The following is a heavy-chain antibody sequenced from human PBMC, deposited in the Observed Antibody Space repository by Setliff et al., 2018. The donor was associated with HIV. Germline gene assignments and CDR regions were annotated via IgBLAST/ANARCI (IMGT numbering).Heavy chain of an antibody. V-gene: IGHV1-69*02. J-gene: IGHJ6*03. D-gene: IGHD3-3*01. CDR1: RSTFNSHT. CDR3: VRGVQSPPHYTYYYMDV. CDR2: IIPILGVA. Sequence: ASVKVSCKASRSTFNSHTINWVRQAPGQGLDWMGRIIPILGVANYAQRFQGKVTITADKSTSTAYMELTSLRFDDTAMYYCVRGVQSPPHYTYYYMDVWGEGTMVTVSS.